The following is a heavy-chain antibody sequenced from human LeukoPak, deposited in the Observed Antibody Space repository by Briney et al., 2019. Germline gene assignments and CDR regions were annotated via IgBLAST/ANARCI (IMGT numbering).Heavy chain of an antibody. CDR3: ARDGRTTMDV. D-gene: IGHD1-14*01. J-gene: IGHJ6*02. CDR1: GFTFRTYW. V-gene: IGHV3-7*01. CDR2: IKYDGSQK. Sequence: PRGSLRLSCVGSGFTFRTYWMSWVRQAPGKGLEWVANIKYDGSQKDYLDSVKGRFTISRDNAKNSMFLEMNGLRVEDTAVCYCARDGRTTMDVWGRGTTVIVSS.